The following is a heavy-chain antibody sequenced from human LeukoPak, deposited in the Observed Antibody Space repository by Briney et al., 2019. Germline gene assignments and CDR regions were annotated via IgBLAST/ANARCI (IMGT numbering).Heavy chain of an antibody. D-gene: IGHD2-2*01. V-gene: IGHV3-23*01. CDR3: SKWKAIVLVPAARSPIDY. Sequence: GGSLRLSCAASGFTFSSYGMSWVRQAPGKGLEWVSAISGSGVTTYYADSVKGRFTISRDNSKHTLYLQMNSLRAEDTAVYYCSKWKAIVLVPAARSPIDYWGQGTLVTVSS. CDR2: ISGSGVTT. CDR1: GFTFSSYG. J-gene: IGHJ4*02.